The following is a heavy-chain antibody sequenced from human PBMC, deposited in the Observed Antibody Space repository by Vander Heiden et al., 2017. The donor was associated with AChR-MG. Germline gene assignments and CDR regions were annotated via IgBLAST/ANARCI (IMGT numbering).Heavy chain of an antibody. CDR3: ARSSDWLYYYMDV. CDR1: GFTFSRYR. V-gene: IGHV3-48*02. Sequence: EVQVVESGGGWVQPGGSLRLSCAVSGFTFSRYRMNWVRRAPGKGLEWVSYISSTSTTIYYSDSLRGRFTVSRDNAENSLYLQMNSLRDEDTGVYYCARSSDWLYYYMDVWGEGTTVTVSS. D-gene: IGHD6-25*01. CDR2: ISSTSTTI. J-gene: IGHJ6*03.